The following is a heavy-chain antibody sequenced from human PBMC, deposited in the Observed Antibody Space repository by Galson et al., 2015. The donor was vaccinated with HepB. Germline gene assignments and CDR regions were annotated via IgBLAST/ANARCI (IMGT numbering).Heavy chain of an antibody. CDR1: GFTVSSNY. J-gene: IGHJ6*03. Sequence: SLRLSCAASGFTVSSNYMSWVRQAPGKGLEWVSVIYSGGSTYYADSVKGRFTISRDNSKNTLYLQMNSLRAEDTAVYYCAREQLVHIGYYYYYMDVWGKGTTVTVSS. CDR2: IYSGGST. CDR3: AREQLVHIGYYYYYMDV. V-gene: IGHV3-53*01. D-gene: IGHD6-6*01.